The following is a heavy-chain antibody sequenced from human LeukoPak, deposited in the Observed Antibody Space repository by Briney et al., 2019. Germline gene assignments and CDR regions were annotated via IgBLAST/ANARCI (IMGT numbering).Heavy chain of an antibody. CDR1: GFTFDDYG. J-gene: IGHJ2*01. D-gene: IGHD4-17*01. CDR2: TTWNGAST. CDR3: AREYGDYSSYFDL. Sequence: GGSLRLSCAASGFTFDDYGMSWVRQAPGKGLEWVTGTTWNGASTGFADSVKGRFTISRDNAKNSLYLGMSSLRAEDTALYYCAREYGDYSSYFDLWGRGTLVTVSS. V-gene: IGHV3-20*04.